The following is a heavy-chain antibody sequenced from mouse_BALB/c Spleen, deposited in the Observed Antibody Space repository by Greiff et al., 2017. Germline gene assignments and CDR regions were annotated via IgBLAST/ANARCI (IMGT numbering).Heavy chain of an antibody. V-gene: IGHV10-1*02. Sequence: DVKLVESGGGLVQPKGSLKLSCAASGFTFNTYAMNWVRQAPGKGLEWVARIRSKSNNYATYYADSVKDRFTISRDDSQSMLYLQMNNLKTEDTAMYYCVRHDGKDAMDYWGQGTSVTVSS. J-gene: IGHJ4*01. CDR1: GFTFNTYA. CDR3: VRHDGKDAMDY. CDR2: IRSKSNNYAT. D-gene: IGHD2-3*01.